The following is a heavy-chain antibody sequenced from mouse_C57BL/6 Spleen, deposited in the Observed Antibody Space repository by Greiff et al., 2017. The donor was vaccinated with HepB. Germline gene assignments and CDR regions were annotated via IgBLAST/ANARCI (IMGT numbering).Heavy chain of an antibody. CDR3: ARHEDGGIYDYENAMGY. D-gene: IGHD2-4*01. CDR2: FYPGSGSI. V-gene: IGHV1-62-2*01. J-gene: IGHJ4*01. Sequence: QVHVKQSGAELVKPGASVKLSCKASGYTFTEYTIHWVKQRSGQGLEWIGWFYPGSGSIKYNEKFKDKATLTADKSSSTVYMELSRVTSEDSAVYFCARHEDGGIYDYENAMGYWGQGTSVTVSS. CDR1: GYTFTEYT.